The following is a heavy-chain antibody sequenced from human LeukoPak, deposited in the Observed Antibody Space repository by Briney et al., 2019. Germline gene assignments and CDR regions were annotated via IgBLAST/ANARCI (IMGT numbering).Heavy chain of an antibody. CDR1: GFTFSRYG. V-gene: IGHV3-30*03. CDR2: ISYDGSNK. CDR3: ARTFYYYGSGGQTKFDY. D-gene: IGHD3-10*01. Sequence: GGSLRLSCAASGFTFSRYGMHWVRQAPGKGLEWVAVISYDGSNKYYADSVKGRFTISRDNSKNSLYLQMHTLRAEDTAVYYCARTFYYYGSGGQTKFDYWGQGTLVTVPS. J-gene: IGHJ4*02.